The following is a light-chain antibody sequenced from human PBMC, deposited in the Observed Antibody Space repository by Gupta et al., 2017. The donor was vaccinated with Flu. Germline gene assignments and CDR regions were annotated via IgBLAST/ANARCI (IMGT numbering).Light chain of an antibody. V-gene: IGKV1-39*01. CDR2: AAS. CDR3: QKSNRTPFS. J-gene: IGKJ4*01. Sequence: IPLTQSPSSLSAFVGDRVTIICRTSQSISNELNWYQQKPGKAPKLLIYAASSLQRGVPSRFSGSGSGTDFTLTISSLQPEDFATYYCQKSNRTPFSFGGGTKVEIK. CDR1: QSISNE.